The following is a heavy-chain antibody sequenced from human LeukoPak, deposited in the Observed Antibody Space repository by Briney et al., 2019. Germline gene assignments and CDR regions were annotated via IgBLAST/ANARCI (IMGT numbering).Heavy chain of an antibody. CDR1: RYSISSSNW. V-gene: IGHV4-28*01. Sequence: SSDTLSLTCAVSRYSISSSNWWGWLRQPPGKGLEWIGYIYYSGSTYYNPSLKSRVTMSVDTSKNQFSLKLSSVTAVDTAVYYCARSHDYSNYYLDYWGQGALVTVSS. CDR2: IYYSGST. D-gene: IGHD4-11*01. J-gene: IGHJ4*02. CDR3: ARSHDYSNYYLDY.